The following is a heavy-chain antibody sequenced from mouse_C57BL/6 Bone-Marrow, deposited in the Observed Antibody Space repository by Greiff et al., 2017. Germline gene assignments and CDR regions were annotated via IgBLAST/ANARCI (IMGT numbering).Heavy chain of an antibody. CDR2: IDPANGNT. D-gene: IGHD1-1*01. J-gene: IGHJ3*01. CDR1: GFNIKNTH. CDR3: ARCYYYGSSYAWFAY. Sequence: VQLQQSVAELVRPGASVKLSCTASGFNIKNTHMHWVKQRPEQGLEWIGRIDPANGNTKYAPKFQGKATITADTSSNTAYLQLSSLTSEDTAIYYCARCYYYGSSYAWFAYWGQGTLVTVSA. V-gene: IGHV14-3*01.